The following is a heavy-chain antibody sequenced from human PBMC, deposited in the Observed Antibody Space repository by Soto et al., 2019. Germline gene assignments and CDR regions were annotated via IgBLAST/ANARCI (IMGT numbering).Heavy chain of an antibody. CDR2: ISYDGSNK. V-gene: IGHV3-30*18. J-gene: IGHJ4*02. D-gene: IGHD3-9*01. Sequence: QVQLVESGGGVVQPGRSLRLSCAASGFTFSSYGMHWVRQAPGKGLEWVAVISYDGSNKYYADSVKGRFTISRDNSKNTLYLQMNSLTAEDTAVYYCAKGGLVIDYWGQGTLVTVSS. CDR3: AKGGLVIDY. CDR1: GFTFSSYG.